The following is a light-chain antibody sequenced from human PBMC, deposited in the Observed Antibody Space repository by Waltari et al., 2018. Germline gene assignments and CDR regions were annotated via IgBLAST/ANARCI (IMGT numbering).Light chain of an antibody. CDR1: SSDVGAYNY. Sequence: QSVLTQPASVSGSSGQSLTISCTGTSSDVGAYNYVSWYQQHPGKAPTIVLYDVRKVPSGLSYLFSGDTSGNTSSLTISGLQAEDEADYYCSSYTSGNTWVFGGGTNLTVL. CDR2: DVR. J-gene: IGLJ3*02. CDR3: SSYTSGNTWV. V-gene: IGLV2-14*03.